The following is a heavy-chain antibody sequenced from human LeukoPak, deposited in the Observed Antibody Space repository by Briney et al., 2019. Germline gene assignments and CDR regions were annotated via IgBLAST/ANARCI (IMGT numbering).Heavy chain of an antibody. CDR3: AREAPYGSGSYPFDY. V-gene: IGHV4-59*01. J-gene: IGHJ4*02. D-gene: IGHD3-10*01. Sequence: SETLSLTCTVSGGSISSYYWSWIRQPPGKGLEWIGYIYNSGSTNNNPSLRSRVTISVDTSKKQFSLKLSSVTAADTAVYYCAREAPYGSGSYPFDYWGQGILVTVSS. CDR2: IYNSGST. CDR1: GGSISSYY.